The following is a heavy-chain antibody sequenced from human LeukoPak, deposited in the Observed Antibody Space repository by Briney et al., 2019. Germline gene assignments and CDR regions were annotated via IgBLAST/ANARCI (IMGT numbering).Heavy chain of an antibody. CDR3: AREIYASGTYYY. V-gene: IGHV3-21*01. D-gene: IGHD3-10*01. CDR1: GFTFSGYT. CDR2: ISGRSSHI. Sequence: GRSLRLSCAASGFTFSGYTMHWVRQAPGKGMEWVSSISGRSSHIYYTDSVKGRFTISRDNAKNSLYLQMNSLRVEDTAVYYCAREIYASGTYYYWGQGTLVTVSS. J-gene: IGHJ4*02.